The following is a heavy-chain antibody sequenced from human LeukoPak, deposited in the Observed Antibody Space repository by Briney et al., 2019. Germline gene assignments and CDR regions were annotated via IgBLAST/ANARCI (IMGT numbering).Heavy chain of an antibody. V-gene: IGHV3-48*03. CDR2: ISSSGSTI. J-gene: IGHJ4*02. Sequence: QPGGSLRLSCAASGFTFSSYEMNWVRQAPGKGLEWVSYISSSGSTIYYADSVKGRFTISRDNAKNSPYLQMNSLRAEDTAVYYCAPYYDILTGYPYWGQGTLVTVSS. CDR1: GFTFSSYE. D-gene: IGHD3-9*01. CDR3: APYYDILTGYPY.